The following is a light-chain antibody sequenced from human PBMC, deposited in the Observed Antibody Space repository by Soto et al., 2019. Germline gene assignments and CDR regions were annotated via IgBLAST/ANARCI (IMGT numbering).Light chain of an antibody. CDR2: KVS. V-gene: IGKV1-5*03. CDR1: QSLSSW. J-gene: IGKJ1*01. CDR3: QQYNSYSRT. Sequence: DIQFTQSPSFLSASVGDRVTITCRASQSLSSWLAWYQQKPGKAPKLLIYKVSRLESGVPSRFSGSGSGTEFTLSISSLQPDDFATYYCQQYNSYSRTFGQGTKVDI.